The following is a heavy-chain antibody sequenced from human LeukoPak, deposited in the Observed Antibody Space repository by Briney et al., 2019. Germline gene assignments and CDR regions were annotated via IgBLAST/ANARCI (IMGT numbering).Heavy chain of an antibody. V-gene: IGHV4-59*01. Sequence: PSETLSLTCTVSGGSISSYYWSWIRQPPGKGLEWIGYIYYSGSTNYNPSLKSRVTISVDTSKNQFSLKLSSVTAADTAVYYCARGGGYCSGGSCFWFDPWGQGTLVTVSS. J-gene: IGHJ5*02. CDR2: IYYSGST. D-gene: IGHD2-15*01. CDR3: ARGGGYCSGGSCFWFDP. CDR1: GGSISSYY.